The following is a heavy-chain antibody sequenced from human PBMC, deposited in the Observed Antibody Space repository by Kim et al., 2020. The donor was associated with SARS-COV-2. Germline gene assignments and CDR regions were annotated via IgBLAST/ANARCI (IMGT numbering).Heavy chain of an antibody. Sequence: ASVKVSCKASGYTFTSYAMHWVRQAPGQRLEWMGWINAGNGNTKYSQKFQGRVTITRDTSASTAYMELSSLRSEDTAVYYCAREWGVALSFDYWGQGTLVTVSS. CDR2: INAGNGNT. D-gene: IGHD2-15*01. CDR3: AREWGVALSFDY. CDR1: GYTFTSYA. V-gene: IGHV1-3*01. J-gene: IGHJ4*02.